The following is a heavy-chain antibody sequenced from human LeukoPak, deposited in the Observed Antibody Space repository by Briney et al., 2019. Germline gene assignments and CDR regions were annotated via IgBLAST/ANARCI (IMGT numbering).Heavy chain of an antibody. V-gene: IGHV3-13*01. CDR1: GFTFSSCD. J-gene: IGHJ6*02. CDR3: ARATYHLGGGMDV. D-gene: IGHD2-2*01. CDR2: IGTAGDT. Sequence: HAGGPLSLSCAASGFTFSSCDMHWVRQATGKGLEWVGAIGTAGDTYYPGSVKGRFTISRENAKNSLYLQMNSLRAGDTAVYYRARATYHLGGGMDVWGQGTTVTVSS.